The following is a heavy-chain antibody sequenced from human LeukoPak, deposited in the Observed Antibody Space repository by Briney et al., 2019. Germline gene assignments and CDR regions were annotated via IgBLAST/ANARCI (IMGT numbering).Heavy chain of an antibody. J-gene: IGHJ5*02. CDR2: IYYSGST. Sequence: SETLSLTCTVSGGSISDYYWIWIRQPPGKGLEWIGYIYYSGSTNYNPSLKSRVTISVDTSKNQFSLKLSSVTAADTAVYYCARDSSSSTGFDPWGQGTLVTVSS. CDR3: ARDSSSSTGFDP. V-gene: IGHV4-59*01. CDR1: GGSISDYY. D-gene: IGHD6-6*01.